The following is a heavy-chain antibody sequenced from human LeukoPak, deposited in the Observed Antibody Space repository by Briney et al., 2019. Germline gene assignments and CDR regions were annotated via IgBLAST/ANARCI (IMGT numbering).Heavy chain of an antibody. CDR2: ITWDGDFP. D-gene: IGHD5/OR15-5a*01. CDR3: FVSEGAFDI. CDR1: GFAFEDYT. Sequence: GGSLRLSCTASGFAFEDYTMHWVRQRPGKGLEWVSLITWDGDFPSYADSVKGRFTVSRDNSKNSLYLEMNSLLTEDTALYYCFVSEGAFDIWGQGTMVTVSS. V-gene: IGHV3-43*01. J-gene: IGHJ3*02.